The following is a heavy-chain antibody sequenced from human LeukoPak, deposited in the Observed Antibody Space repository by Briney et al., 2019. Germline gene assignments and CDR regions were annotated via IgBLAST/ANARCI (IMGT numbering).Heavy chain of an antibody. Sequence: PGGSLRLSCAASGFTFSSYAMHWVRQAPGKGLEWAAVISYDGSNKYYADSVKGRFTISRDNSKNTLYLQMNSLRAEDAAVYYCARGTSWQWLTPDYWGQGTLVTVSS. D-gene: IGHD6-19*01. V-gene: IGHV3-30*04. J-gene: IGHJ4*02. CDR3: ARGTSWQWLTPDY. CDR2: ISYDGSNK. CDR1: GFTFSSYA.